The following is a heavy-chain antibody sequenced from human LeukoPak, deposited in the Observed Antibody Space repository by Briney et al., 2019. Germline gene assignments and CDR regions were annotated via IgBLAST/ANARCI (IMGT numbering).Heavy chain of an antibody. D-gene: IGHD2-15*01. CDR2: ISNTGGST. CDR3: AQQVGYCSSGSCYFTY. Sequence: GGSLRLSCAASGFSFNTYAMSWVRQAPGKGLEWVLAISNTGGSTYYADSVKGRFTTSRDKSKNTLSLQMNSLRAEDTAVYYCAQQVGYCSSGSCYFTYWGQGTLVTVSS. CDR1: GFSFNTYA. V-gene: IGHV3-23*01. J-gene: IGHJ1*01.